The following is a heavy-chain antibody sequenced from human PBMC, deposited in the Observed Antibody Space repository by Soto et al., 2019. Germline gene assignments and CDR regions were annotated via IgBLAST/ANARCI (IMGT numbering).Heavy chain of an antibody. D-gene: IGHD5-12*01. CDR3: ARSRDGYNYRYDY. CDR2: ISYDGSNK. J-gene: IGHJ4*02. CDR1: GFTFSSYA. V-gene: IGHV3-30-3*01. Sequence: GGSLRLSCAASGFTFSSYAMHWVRQAPGKGLEWVAVISYDGSNKYYADSVKGRFTISRDNSKNTLYLQMNSLRAEDTAVYYCARSRDGYNYRYDYWGQGTLVTVSS.